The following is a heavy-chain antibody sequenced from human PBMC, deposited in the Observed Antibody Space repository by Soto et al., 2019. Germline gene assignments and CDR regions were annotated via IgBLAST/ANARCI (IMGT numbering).Heavy chain of an antibody. J-gene: IGHJ3*02. CDR2: INHSGST. V-gene: IGHV4-34*01. D-gene: IGHD2-15*01. CDR3: ARFVVVVDAPDAFDI. Sequence: QVQLQQWGAGLLKPSETLSLTCAVYGGSFSGYYWSWIRQPPGKGLELIGEINHSGSTNSNPSLKSRVTISVDTSKNQFSLKLSSVTAADTAVYYCARFVVVVDAPDAFDIWGQGTMVTVSS. CDR1: GGSFSGYY.